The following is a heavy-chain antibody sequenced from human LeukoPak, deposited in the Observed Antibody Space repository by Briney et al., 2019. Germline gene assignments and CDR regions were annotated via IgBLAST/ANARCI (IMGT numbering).Heavy chain of an antibody. CDR3: AHRTSTAGTYDY. V-gene: IGHV1-2*02. CDR2: INPNSGGT. Sequence: ASVKVSCKASGYTFTGYYMHWVRQAPGQGLEWMGWINPNSGGTNYAQKFQGRLTITKDTSKNQVVLTMTNMDPVDTATYYCAHRTSTAGTYDYWGQGTLVTVSS. CDR1: GYTFTGYY. D-gene: IGHD6-13*01. J-gene: IGHJ4*02.